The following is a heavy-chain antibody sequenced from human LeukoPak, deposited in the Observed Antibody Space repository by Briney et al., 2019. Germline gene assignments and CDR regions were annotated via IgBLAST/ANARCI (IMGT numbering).Heavy chain of an antibody. D-gene: IGHD5-12*01. J-gene: IGHJ6*03. CDR1: GFTFSSYG. CDR2: IRYDGSNK. Sequence: GGSLRLSCAASGFTFSSYGMHWVRQAPGKGLEGGAFIRYDGSNKYYADPVKGRFTVSRDNSKNTLYLQMKSLRAEDTAVYYCAKGGGYEAQYYYYYLDVWGKGTTVTISS. CDR3: AKGGGYEAQYYYYYLDV. V-gene: IGHV3-30*02.